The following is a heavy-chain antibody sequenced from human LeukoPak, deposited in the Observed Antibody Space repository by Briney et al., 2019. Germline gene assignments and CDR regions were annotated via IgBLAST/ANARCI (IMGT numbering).Heavy chain of an antibody. CDR2: INHSGST. CDR1: GGSFSGYY. D-gene: IGHD6-13*01. J-gene: IGHJ4*02. Sequence: KASETLSLTCAVYGGSFSGYYWSWIRQPPGKGLEWIGEINHSGSTNYNPSLKSRVTISVDTSKNQFSLKLSSVTAADTAVYYCARGIAAAAHDYWGQGTLVTVSS. V-gene: IGHV4-34*01. CDR3: ARGIAAAAHDY.